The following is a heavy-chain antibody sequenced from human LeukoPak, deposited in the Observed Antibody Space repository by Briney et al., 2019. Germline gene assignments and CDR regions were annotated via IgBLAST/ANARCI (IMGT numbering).Heavy chain of an antibody. Sequence: GGSLRLSCAASGFNFDDYGMSWVRQAPGKGLEWVSGINWNGGSTGYADSVKGRFTISRDNAKNSLYLQMNSLRAEDTALYFCARDRRKRFWSGFYTELDYWGQGTLVTVSS. CDR2: INWNGGST. CDR1: GFNFDDYG. CDR3: ARDRRKRFWSGFYTELDY. V-gene: IGHV3-20*04. D-gene: IGHD3-3*01. J-gene: IGHJ4*02.